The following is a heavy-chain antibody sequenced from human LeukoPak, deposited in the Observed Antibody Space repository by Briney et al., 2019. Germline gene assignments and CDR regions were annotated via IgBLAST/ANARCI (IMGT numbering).Heavy chain of an antibody. CDR2: VYYSGTT. CDR1: GGSISNYY. V-gene: IGHV4-59*01. CDR3: ARGHSDGWYPYIDY. Sequence: PSETLSLTCSVSGGSISNYYWSWIRQPPGKGLEWIGNVYYSGTTYYNSSLKSRVTMSVDTSKNQFSLKLTSVTAADTAVYYCARGHSDGWYPYIDYWGQGSLVTVSS. J-gene: IGHJ4*02. D-gene: IGHD6-19*01.